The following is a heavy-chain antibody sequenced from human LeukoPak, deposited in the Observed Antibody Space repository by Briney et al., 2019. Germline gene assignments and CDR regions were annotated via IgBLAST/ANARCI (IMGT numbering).Heavy chain of an antibody. CDR2: ITSSGSNI. D-gene: IGHD2-15*01. CDR3: ARGPRDHAKYCSGGSCKAALRAFDI. CDR1: GFTFSDYY. V-gene: IGHV3-11*04. Sequence: GGSLRLSCAASGFTFSDYYVSWIRQAPGKGLEWVSYITSSGSNIYYEDSVKGRFTISRDNAKNSLYLQMNSLRAEDTAVYYCARGPRDHAKYCSGGSCKAALRAFDIWGQGTMVTVSS. J-gene: IGHJ3*02.